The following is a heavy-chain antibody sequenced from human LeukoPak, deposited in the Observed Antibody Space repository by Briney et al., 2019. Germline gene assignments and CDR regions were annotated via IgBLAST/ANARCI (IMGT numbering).Heavy chain of an antibody. V-gene: IGHV3-30-3*01. CDR1: GFTFSSYA. D-gene: IGHD3-16*02. CDR2: ISNDGSNK. J-gene: IGHJ4*02. CDR3: AREGLGQLIGGLWGTYRREYYFDY. Sequence: GRSLRLSCAASGFTFSSYAMHWVRQAAGKGLEWVAVISNDGSNKYYADSVNGRFTISRDNSKNTLYVQMNSLRAEDTAVYYCAREGLGQLIGGLWGTYRREYYFDYWGQGTLVTVSS.